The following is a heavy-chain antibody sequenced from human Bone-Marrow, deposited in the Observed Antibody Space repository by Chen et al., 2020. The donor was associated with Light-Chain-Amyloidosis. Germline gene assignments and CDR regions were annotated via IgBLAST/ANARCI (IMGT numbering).Heavy chain of an antibody. J-gene: IGHJ3*02. Sequence: EVQVVQSGAEVKKPGESLKISCKASGYTFTLYWIGWVRQMSGKGLEWMGTIYPGDSDTRYSPSLQGQVTISADNSISTAYLEWSSLKASDTAMYYCAQGAPGISGTMWQGTFDIWGQGTMVTVSS. CDR1: GYTFTLYW. CDR2: IYPGDSDT. D-gene: IGHD1-7*01. V-gene: IGHV5-51*01. CDR3: AQGAPGISGTMWQGTFDI.